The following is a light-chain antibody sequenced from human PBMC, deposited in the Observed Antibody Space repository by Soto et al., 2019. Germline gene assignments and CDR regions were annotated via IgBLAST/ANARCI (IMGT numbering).Light chain of an antibody. CDR2: STN. J-gene: IGLJ3*02. CDR3: VLYMGSGIWV. V-gene: IGLV8-61*01. CDR1: SGSVSTTYY. Sequence: QAVVTQEPSFSVSPGGTVTLTCGLSSGSVSTTYYPSWYQQTPGQAPRTLIYSTNTRSSGVPDGFSGSSLGNKAALTITGAQADDESDYYCVLYMGSGIWVFGGGTKLTVL.